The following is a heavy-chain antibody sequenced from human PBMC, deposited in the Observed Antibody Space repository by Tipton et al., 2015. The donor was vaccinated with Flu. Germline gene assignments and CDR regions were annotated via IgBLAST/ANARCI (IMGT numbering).Heavy chain of an antibody. Sequence: TLSLTCAVYGGSFSGYYWSWIRQPPGKGLEWIGSIYHSGSTYYNPSLKSRVTISVDTSKNQFSLKLSSVTAADTAVYYCARWGFIYGGNTHEWFDPWGQGTLVTVSS. J-gene: IGHJ5*02. CDR1: GGSFSGYY. CDR3: ARWGFIYGGNTHEWFDP. V-gene: IGHV4-34*01. D-gene: IGHD4-23*01. CDR2: IYHSGST.